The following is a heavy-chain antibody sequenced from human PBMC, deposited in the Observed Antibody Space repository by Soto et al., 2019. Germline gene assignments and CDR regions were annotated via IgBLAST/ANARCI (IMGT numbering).Heavy chain of an antibody. CDR2: INHSGST. J-gene: IGHJ6*03. CDR3: AREADYSNSNVLDV. CDR1: GGSFSGYY. D-gene: IGHD4-4*01. V-gene: IGHV4-34*01. Sequence: SETLSLTCAVYGGSFSGYYWSWIRQPPGKGLEWIGEINHSGSTNYNPSLKSRVTISVDTSKNQFSLKLSSVTAADTAVYYCAREADYSNSNVLDVWGKGTTVTVS.